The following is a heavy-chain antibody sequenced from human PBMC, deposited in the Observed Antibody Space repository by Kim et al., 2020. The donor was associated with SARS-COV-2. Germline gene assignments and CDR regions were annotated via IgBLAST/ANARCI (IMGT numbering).Heavy chain of an antibody. J-gene: IGHJ2*01. CDR2: ISSSSSYI. V-gene: IGHV3-21*01. D-gene: IGHD3-10*01. CDR1: GFTFSSYS. Sequence: GGSLRLSCAASGFTFSSYSMNWVRQAPGKGLEWVSSISSSSSYIYYADSVKGRFNISRDNAKNSLYLQMNSLRAEDTAVYYCARDGYYGSGPFNWYFDLWGRGTLVTVSS. CDR3: ARDGYYGSGPFNWYFDL.